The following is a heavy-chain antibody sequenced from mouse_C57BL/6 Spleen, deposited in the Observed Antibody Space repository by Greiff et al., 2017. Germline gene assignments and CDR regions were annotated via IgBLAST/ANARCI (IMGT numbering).Heavy chain of an antibody. CDR3: ARSAPYYYGSRSPYYFDY. Sequence: VQLQQSGPELVKPGASVKISCKASGYTFTDYYMNWVKQSHGKSLEWIGDINPNNGGTSYNQKFKGKATLTVDKSSSTAYMELRSLTSEDSAVYYCARSAPYYYGSRSPYYFDYWGQGTTLTVSS. CDR2: INPNNGGT. CDR1: GYTFTDYY. D-gene: IGHD1-1*01. J-gene: IGHJ2*01. V-gene: IGHV1-26*01.